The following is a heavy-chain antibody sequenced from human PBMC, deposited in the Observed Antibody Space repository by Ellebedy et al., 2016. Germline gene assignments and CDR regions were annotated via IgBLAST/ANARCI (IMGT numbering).Heavy chain of an antibody. CDR3: AKDYCSSTSCYWADRLTAGTLDAFDI. CDR2: ISYDGSNK. D-gene: IGHD2-2*01. V-gene: IGHV3-30*18. CDR1: GFTFSSYG. Sequence: GGSLRLSXAASGFTFSSYGMHWVRQAPGKGLEWVAVISYDGSNKYYADSVKGRFTISRDNSKNTLYLQMNSLRAEDTAVYYCAKDYCSSTSCYWADRLTAGTLDAFDIWGQGTMVTVSS. J-gene: IGHJ3*02.